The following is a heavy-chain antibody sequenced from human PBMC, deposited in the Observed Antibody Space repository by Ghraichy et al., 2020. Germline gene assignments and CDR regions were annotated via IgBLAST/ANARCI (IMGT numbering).Heavy chain of an antibody. V-gene: IGHV4-31*03. D-gene: IGHD3-22*01. Sequence: SETLSLTCTVSGGSVSSGIYYWSWIRQHPGNGLEWIGYIYYSGRSSYSPSLKSRVTISVDTSKNQFSLRLNSVTAADTAVYYCARGFYDSSSYYSTWGQGTLVTVSS. CDR1: GGSVSSGIYY. CDR3: ARGFYDSSSYYST. J-gene: IGHJ5*02. CDR2: IYYSGRS.